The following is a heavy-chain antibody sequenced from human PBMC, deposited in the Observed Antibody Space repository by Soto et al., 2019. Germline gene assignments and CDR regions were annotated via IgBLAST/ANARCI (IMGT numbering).Heavy chain of an antibody. V-gene: IGHV1-2*04. CDR2: NNPNSGGT. CDR1: GYTFTGYY. J-gene: IGHJ6*02. Sequence: ASVKVSCKASGYTFTGYYMHWVRQAPGQGLEWMGWNNPNSGGTNYAQKFQGWVTMTRDTSISTAYMELSRLRSDDTAVYYCARERWLGWDYYYYGMDVCGQGTTVTVSX. CDR3: ARERWLGWDYYYYGMDV. D-gene: IGHD5-12*01.